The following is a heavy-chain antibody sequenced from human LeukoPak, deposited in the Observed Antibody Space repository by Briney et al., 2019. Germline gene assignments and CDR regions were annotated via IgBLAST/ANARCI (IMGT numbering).Heavy chain of an antibody. CDR1: GFTFSSYW. CDR2: IKQDGSEK. V-gene: IGHV3-7*01. CDR3: ARDLNYYDSSGYYSPFDY. J-gene: IGHJ4*02. Sequence: GGSLRLSCAASGFTFSSYWMSWVRQAPGKGLEWVANIKQDGSEKYYVDSVKGRFTISRDNAKNSLYLQMNSLRAEDTAVYYCARDLNYYDSSGYYSPFDYWGQGTLVTVSS. D-gene: IGHD3-22*01.